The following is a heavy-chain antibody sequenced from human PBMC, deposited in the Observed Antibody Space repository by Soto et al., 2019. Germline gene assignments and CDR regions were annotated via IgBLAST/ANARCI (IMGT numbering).Heavy chain of an antibody. CDR2: IYYSGST. V-gene: IGHV4-39*01. CDR3: ARHRYYYDSSGYYQRYFDY. J-gene: IGHJ4*02. CDR1: GGPISSSSYY. D-gene: IGHD3-22*01. Sequence: PSETLSLTCTVSGGPISSSSYYWGCIRQPPGKWLEWIGSIYYSGSTYYNPSLKSRVTISVDTSKNQFSLKLSSVTAADTAVCYCARHRYYYDSSGYYQRYFDYWGQGTLVTVPS.